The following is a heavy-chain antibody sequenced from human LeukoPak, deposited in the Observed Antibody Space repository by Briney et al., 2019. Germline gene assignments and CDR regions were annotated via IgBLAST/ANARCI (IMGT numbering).Heavy chain of an antibody. CDR2: ISGSGTST. D-gene: IGHD6-19*01. Sequence: GGPLRLSCAASGFTFSSYAMSWVRQAPGKGLEWVSGISGSGTSTYYADSVKGRFTISRDNSKNTMSLQMNSLRAEDTALYYCARGKGIAVSSFDSWGQGTLVTVSS. J-gene: IGHJ4*02. V-gene: IGHV3-23*01. CDR3: ARGKGIAVSSFDS. CDR1: GFTFSSYA.